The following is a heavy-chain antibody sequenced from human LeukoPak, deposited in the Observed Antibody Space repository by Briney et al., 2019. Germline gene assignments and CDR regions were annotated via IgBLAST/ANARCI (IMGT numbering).Heavy chain of an antibody. J-gene: IGHJ4*02. V-gene: IGHV1-18*01. Sequence: ASVKVSCKPSGYTFTSYGINWVRQAPGQGLEWMGWISLYNGNTNYAQKLQGRVTMTTDTSTSTAYMELRSLGSGDTAVYYCARTLDYYDRSGLSSFDYWGQGTLVTVSS. CDR1: GYTFTSYG. CDR3: ARTLDYYDRSGLSSFDY. D-gene: IGHD3-22*01. CDR2: ISLYNGNT.